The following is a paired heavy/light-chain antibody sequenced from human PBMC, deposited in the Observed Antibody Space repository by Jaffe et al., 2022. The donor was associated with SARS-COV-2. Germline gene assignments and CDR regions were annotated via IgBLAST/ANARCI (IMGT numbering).Light chain of an antibody. Sequence: QSVLTQPPSASGTPGQRVTISCSGSSSNIGSNYVYWYQQLPGTAPKLLIYRNNQRPSGVPDRFSGSNSGTSASLAISGLRSEDEADYYCAAWDDSLSGYVFGAGTRVTVL. CDR2: RNN. CDR1: SSNIGSNY. V-gene: IGLV1-47*01. J-gene: IGLJ1*01. CDR3: AAWDDSLSGYV.
Heavy chain of an antibody. D-gene: IGHD2-21*02. J-gene: IGHJ4*02. CDR2: IKSKTDGGTT. V-gene: IGHV3-15*01. CDR3: TTLSFSVVTVVRGGY. CDR1: GFTFSNAW. Sequence: EVQLVESGGGLIKPGGSLRLSCAASGFTFSNAWMSWVRQAPGKGLEWVGRIKSKTDGGTTDYAAPVKGRFTISRDDSKNTLFLQMNSLKTEDTALYYCTTLSFSVVTVVRGGYWGQGTLVTVSS.